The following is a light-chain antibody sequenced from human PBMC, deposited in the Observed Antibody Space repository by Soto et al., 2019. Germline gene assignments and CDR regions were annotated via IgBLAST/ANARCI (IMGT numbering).Light chain of an antibody. J-gene: IGLJ1*01. CDR3: CSYAGSPRYV. CDR2: DVS. Sequence: QSALTQPRSVSGSPGQSVTISCTGTSSDVGRYNYVSWYQQHPGKAPKVMIYDVSERPSGVPDRFSGSKSGNTASLTISGLQAEYEADYYCCSYAGSPRYVFGTGTQLTVL. V-gene: IGLV2-11*01. CDR1: SSDVGRYNY.